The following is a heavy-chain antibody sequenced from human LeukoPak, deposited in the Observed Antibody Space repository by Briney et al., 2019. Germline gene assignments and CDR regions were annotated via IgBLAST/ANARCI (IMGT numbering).Heavy chain of an antibody. Sequence: GESLRISCKGSGYTFTNHWISWVRQMPGKGLEGVGKIDPSDSYTNYSPSFPGHVTSSADKSISTAYLQWSSLKASDTAMYYCARAPDSDSGYDYFDYWGQGTLVTVSS. D-gene: IGHD5-12*01. V-gene: IGHV5-10-1*01. J-gene: IGHJ4*02. CDR1: GYTFTNHW. CDR2: IDPSDSYT. CDR3: ARAPDSDSGYDYFDY.